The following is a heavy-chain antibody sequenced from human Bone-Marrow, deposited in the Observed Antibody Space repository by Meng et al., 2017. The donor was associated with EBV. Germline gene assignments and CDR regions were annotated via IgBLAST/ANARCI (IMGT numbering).Heavy chain of an antibody. CDR3: ARGNRGLLWRFDP. CDR1: GGTFRRYT. Sequence: QGQLWQSGAEVKKPGSWVKVSCKASGGTFRRYTISWVRQAPGQGLEWMGGIIPIFGSANYAQKFQGRVTITADESTNTTYMELTSLRFEDTAVYYCARGNRGLLWRFDPWGQGTLVTVSS. D-gene: IGHD2/OR15-2a*01. V-gene: IGHV1-69*01. J-gene: IGHJ5*02. CDR2: IIPIFGSA.